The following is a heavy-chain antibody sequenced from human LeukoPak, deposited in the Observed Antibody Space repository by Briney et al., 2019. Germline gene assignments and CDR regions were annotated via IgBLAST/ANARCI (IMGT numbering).Heavy chain of an antibody. J-gene: IGHJ4*02. D-gene: IGHD5-18*01. CDR1: GFTFSSYA. CDR3: ARDRAYSYGFAYYFAD. Sequence: GGSLRLSYAASGFTFSSYAMSWVRQAPGKGLEWVSVIYSGGSTFYADSVKGRFTISRDSSKNTVYLQMNSLRGEDTAVYYCARDRAYSYGFAYYFADWGQGTLVTVSS. CDR2: IYSGGST. V-gene: IGHV3-66*01.